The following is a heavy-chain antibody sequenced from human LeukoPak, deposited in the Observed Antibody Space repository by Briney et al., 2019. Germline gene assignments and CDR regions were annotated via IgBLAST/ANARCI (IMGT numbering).Heavy chain of an antibody. CDR1: GFTFSSYA. Sequence: GGSLRLSCAASGFTFSSYAMHWVRQAPGKGLEWVAVISYDGSNKYYADSVKGRFTISRDNSKNTLYLRMNSLRAEDTAVYYCARDDGWLHTGGPFFDYWGQGTLVTVSS. V-gene: IGHV3-30-3*01. J-gene: IGHJ4*02. CDR2: ISYDGSNK. CDR3: ARDDGWLHTGGPFFDY. D-gene: IGHD5-24*01.